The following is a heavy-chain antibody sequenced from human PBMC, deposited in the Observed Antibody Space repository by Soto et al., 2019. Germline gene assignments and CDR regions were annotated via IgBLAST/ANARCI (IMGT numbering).Heavy chain of an antibody. D-gene: IGHD3-22*01. Sequence: GESLKISCKGSGYSFTSYWIGWVRQMPGKGLEWMGIIYPGDSDTRYSPSFQGQVTISADKSISTAYLQWSSLKASDTAMYYCASQLAGYYYDSSPPYYFDYWGQGTLVTVSS. CDR1: GYSFTSYW. V-gene: IGHV5-51*01. CDR3: ASQLAGYYYDSSPPYYFDY. CDR2: IYPGDSDT. J-gene: IGHJ4*02.